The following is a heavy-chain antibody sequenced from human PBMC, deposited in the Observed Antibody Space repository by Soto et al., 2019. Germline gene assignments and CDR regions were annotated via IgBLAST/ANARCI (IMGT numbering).Heavy chain of an antibody. CDR3: AKGTTVTPWRYLDL. CDR2: VSDDGDYQ. CDR1: RFRFSSYG. V-gene: IGHV3-30*18. D-gene: IGHD4-17*01. Sequence: QEQLVESGGGVVQPGRSLRLSCAAARFRFSSYGMHWVRQAPVKGLEWMAVVSDDGDYQNYADSVKGRFTISIDNSKNTLYLQMDSLSPEDTAVYYCAKGTTVTPWRYLDLWGPGTLVTVSS. J-gene: IGHJ2*01.